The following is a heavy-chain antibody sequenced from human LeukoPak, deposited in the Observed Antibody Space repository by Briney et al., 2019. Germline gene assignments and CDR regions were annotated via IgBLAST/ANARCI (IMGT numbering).Heavy chain of an antibody. V-gene: IGHV3-23*01. CDR2: ISNTGTDT. CDR3: AKVPYSDLGSGRPPFMEV. J-gene: IGHJ6*04. D-gene: IGHD3-10*01. Sequence: GGSLRLSCVASGFTFTNYAMSWIRQAPGKGLEWVSNISNTGTDTYYPHSVQGRFSISRDNSENTLCLQMNNLRAEDTAICYSAKVPYSDLGSGRPPFMEVWGEGATVAASS. CDR1: GFTFTNYA.